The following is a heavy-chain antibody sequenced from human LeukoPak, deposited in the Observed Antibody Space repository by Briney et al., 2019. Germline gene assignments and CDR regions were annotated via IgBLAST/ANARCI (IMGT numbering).Heavy chain of an antibody. V-gene: IGHV3-30*02. CDR2: IRYDGSNK. CDR1: GFPFSRYG. Sequence: GGSLRLSCAASGFPFSRYGMHWVRQAPGKGLEWVAFIRYDGSNKYYADSVKGRFTISRDNSKNTLYLQMNSLRAEDTAVYYCAKVYYYGSGSYLPHYFDYWGQGTLVTVSS. J-gene: IGHJ4*02. CDR3: AKVYYYGSGSYLPHYFDY. D-gene: IGHD3-10*01.